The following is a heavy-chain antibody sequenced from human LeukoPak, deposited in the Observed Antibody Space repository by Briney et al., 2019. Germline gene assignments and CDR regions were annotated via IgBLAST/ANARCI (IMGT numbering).Heavy chain of an antibody. CDR1: GGSFSGYY. V-gene: IGHV4-34*01. CDR3: AGRTTPPYYFEN. Sequence: PSETLSLTCAVYGGSFSGYYWSWIRQPPGKGLEWIGTIYQSGSTYYNPSLKSRVTISLDTSKKQLSLNLTSVTAADTAVYYCAGRTTPPYYFENWGQGNLVTVSS. D-gene: IGHD1-1*01. J-gene: IGHJ4*02. CDR2: IYQSGST.